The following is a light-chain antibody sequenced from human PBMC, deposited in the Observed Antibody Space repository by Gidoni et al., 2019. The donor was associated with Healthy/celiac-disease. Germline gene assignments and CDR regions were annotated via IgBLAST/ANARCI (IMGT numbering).Light chain of an antibody. CDR2: AAS. V-gene: IGKV1-39*01. CDR1: RSISTH. J-gene: IGKJ4*01. CDR3: QPSYNIPLT. Sequence: IKMTQSPSALSASVGDRVTITCPASRSISTHLNWSQQKPGKAPTLLIYAASNLHSGVPSRFSGRGSGTDFTLTISSLHPEDFATYYCQPSYNIPLTFXEXTKVEIK.